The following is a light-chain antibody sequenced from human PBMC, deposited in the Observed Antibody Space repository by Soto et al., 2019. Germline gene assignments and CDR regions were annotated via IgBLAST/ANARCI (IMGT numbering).Light chain of an antibody. CDR2: KAS. Sequence: DIQMTQYPSTLSASVGDRVTITCRASPSISSWLAWYQQKPGKAPKLLIYKASNLESGVQSRFSGSGSGTEFTLTISSLQPDDFATYYCQQYNSYSLNFGGGTKVEIK. CDR1: PSISSW. CDR3: QQYNSYSLN. J-gene: IGKJ4*01. V-gene: IGKV1-5*03.